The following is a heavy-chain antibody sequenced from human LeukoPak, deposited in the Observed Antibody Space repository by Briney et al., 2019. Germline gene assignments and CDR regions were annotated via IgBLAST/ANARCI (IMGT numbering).Heavy chain of an antibody. CDR2: INSDGSST. J-gene: IGHJ3*02. D-gene: IGHD3-3*01. V-gene: IGHV3-74*01. CDR1: EFTFSNYW. Sequence: PGGFLRLSCAASEFTFSNYWMHWVRQAPGKGLVWVSRINSDGSSTSYADSVKGRFTISRDNAKNTLYLQMNSLRVKDTAVYYCARGFTIFGVVNDGFDIWGQGTTVTVSS. CDR3: ARGFTIFGVVNDGFDI.